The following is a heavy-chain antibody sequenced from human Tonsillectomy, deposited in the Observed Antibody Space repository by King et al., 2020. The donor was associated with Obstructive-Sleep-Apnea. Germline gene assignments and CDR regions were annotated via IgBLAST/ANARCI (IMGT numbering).Heavy chain of an antibody. V-gene: IGHV4-38-2*02. J-gene: IGHJ4*02. CDR2: VYHSGDT. Sequence: VQLQESGPGLVKPSETLSLTCTVSGYSISSGYYWGWIRQPPGKGLEWIGTVYHSGDTYYNPSLKSRVTISVDTSGNQFSLKLNSVTAADTAIYYLARNIRYCGWSRGPDDYWGQGTLVTVSS. D-gene: IGHD3-9*01. CDR1: GYSISSGYY. CDR3: ARNIRYCGWSRGPDDY.